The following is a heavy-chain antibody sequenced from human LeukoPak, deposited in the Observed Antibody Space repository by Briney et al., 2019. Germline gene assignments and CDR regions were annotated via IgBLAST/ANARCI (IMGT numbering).Heavy chain of an antibody. Sequence: GASVKVSCRASGGTFSSYAISWVRQAPGQGLEWMGRIIPILGIANYAQKFQGRVTITADKSTSTAYMELSSLRSEDTAVYYCARGPITFGGVIVKAPWFDPWGQGTLVTVSS. D-gene: IGHD3-16*02. J-gene: IGHJ5*02. CDR1: GGTFSSYA. V-gene: IGHV1-69*04. CDR3: ARGPITFGGVIVKAPWFDP. CDR2: IIPILGIA.